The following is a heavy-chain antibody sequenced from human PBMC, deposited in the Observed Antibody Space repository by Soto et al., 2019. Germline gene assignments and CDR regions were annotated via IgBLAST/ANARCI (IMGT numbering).Heavy chain of an antibody. CDR1: GFTFSSYW. CDR2: INSDGSST. CDR3: ARGGRLTWYFDL. Sequence: EVQLVESGGGLVQPGGSLRLSCAASGFTFSSYWMHWVRQAPGKGLVWVSRINSDGSSTSYAESVKGRSTISRDNAKNTLYLQMNSLRAEDTAVYYCARGGRLTWYFDLWGRGTLVTVSS. J-gene: IGHJ2*01. V-gene: IGHV3-74*01. D-gene: IGHD1-26*01.